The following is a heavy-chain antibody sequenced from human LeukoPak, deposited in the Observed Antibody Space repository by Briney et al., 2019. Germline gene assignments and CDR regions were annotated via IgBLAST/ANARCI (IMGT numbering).Heavy chain of an antibody. CDR2: MNPNSGNT. Sequence: GASVKVSCKASGYTFTSYDINWVRQATGQGLEWMGWMNPNSGNTGYAQKFQGRVTMTGNTSISTAYMELSSLRSEDTAVYYCARVGSVSGRYCSSTSCYAIYYGMDVWGQGTTVTVSS. D-gene: IGHD2-2*01. CDR3: ARVGSVSGRYCSSTSCYAIYYGMDV. CDR1: GYTFTSYD. V-gene: IGHV1-8*01. J-gene: IGHJ6*02.